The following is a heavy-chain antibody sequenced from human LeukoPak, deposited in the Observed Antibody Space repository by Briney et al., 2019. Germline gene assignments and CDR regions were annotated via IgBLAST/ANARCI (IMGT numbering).Heavy chain of an antibody. CDR1: GFTFSSYA. Sequence: GGSLRLSCAASGFTFSSYAMSWVRPAPGKGLEWVSAISGSGGSTYYADSVKGRFTISRDNSKNTLYLQMNSLRAEDTAVYYCARDEGFLEWLSTFDYWGQGTLVTVSS. J-gene: IGHJ4*02. V-gene: IGHV3-23*01. D-gene: IGHD3-3*01. CDR3: ARDEGFLEWLSTFDY. CDR2: ISGSGGST.